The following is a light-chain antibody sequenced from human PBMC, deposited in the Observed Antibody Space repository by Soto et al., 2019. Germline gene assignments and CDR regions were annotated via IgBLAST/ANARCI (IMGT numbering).Light chain of an antibody. CDR2: DDG. CDR1: NIVIKG. Sequence: SYELTQAPSVSVAPGQTARITCGGNNIVIKGVQWYQQKPGQAPVLVVYDDGDRPSGIPERFSGSNSGNTATLTITRVEAWDEADYHWQVWDSSSDHRVVFGGGTKLTVL. J-gene: IGLJ2*01. CDR3: QVWDSSSDHRVV. V-gene: IGLV3-21*02.